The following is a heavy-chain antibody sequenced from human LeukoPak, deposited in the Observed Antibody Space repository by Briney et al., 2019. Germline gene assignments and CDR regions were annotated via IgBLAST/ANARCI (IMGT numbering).Heavy chain of an antibody. CDR1: GGSINAYY. V-gene: IGHV4-59*08. Sequence: SETLSLTGTVSGGSINAYYWSWLRQPPGKGRVWLGYIYYSGNTDYNPSLKSRVPISVDTSKNQFSLKLSSVTAVVTVDHRFARPTGSTMFLDCLGGGTLVTDSS. CDR2: IYYSGNT. D-gene: IGHD3-10*02. J-gene: IGHJ4*02. CDR3: ARPTGSTMFLDC.